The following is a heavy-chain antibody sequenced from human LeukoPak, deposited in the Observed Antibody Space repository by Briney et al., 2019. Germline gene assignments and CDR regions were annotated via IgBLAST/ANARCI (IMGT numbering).Heavy chain of an antibody. CDR2: ITSSSNYI. CDR1: GFTFSSFS. V-gene: IGHV3-21*01. Sequence: GSLRLSCAASGFTFSSFSMNWVRQTPGKGLEWVSSITSSSNYIYYAESVNGRLTISRDNAKNSLYLQMNSLRAEDTGVYYCARDGDLFGYWGQRTLVTVSS. D-gene: IGHD3-10*01. J-gene: IGHJ4*02. CDR3: ARDGDLFGY.